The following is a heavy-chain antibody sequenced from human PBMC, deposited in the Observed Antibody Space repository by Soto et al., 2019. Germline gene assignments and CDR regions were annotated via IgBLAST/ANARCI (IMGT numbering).Heavy chain of an antibody. D-gene: IGHD3-22*01. V-gene: IGHV3-33*01. CDR1: GFTFSSYG. J-gene: IGHJ4*02. CDR3: ARTESSGYCFDN. CDR2: IWYDGSNK. Sequence: PVGSLRLSCAASGFTFSSYGMHWVRQAPGKGLEWVAVIWYDGSNKYYGDSVKGRFTISRDNSKNTLYLQMNSLRAEDTAVYYCARTESSGYCFDNWGQGTLVTVS.